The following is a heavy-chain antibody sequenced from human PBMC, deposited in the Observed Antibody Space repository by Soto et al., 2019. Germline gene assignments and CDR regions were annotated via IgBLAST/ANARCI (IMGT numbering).Heavy chain of an antibody. D-gene: IGHD4-17*01. CDR2: ISWNSGSI. Sequence: EVQLVESGGGLVQPGRSLRLSCAASGFTFDDYAMHWVRHAPGKGLEWVSGISWNSGSIGYADSVKGRFTISRDDAKNSLYLQMNSLRAEDTALYYCAKDLLTTVTTSGYFDYWGQGTLVTVSS. CDR1: GFTFDDYA. V-gene: IGHV3-9*01. J-gene: IGHJ4*02. CDR3: AKDLLTTVTTSGYFDY.